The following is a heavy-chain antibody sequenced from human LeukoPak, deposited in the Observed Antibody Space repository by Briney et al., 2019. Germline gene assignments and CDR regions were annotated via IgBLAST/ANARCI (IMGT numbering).Heavy chain of an antibody. D-gene: IGHD3-3*01. CDR3: ARGRTIFGVVTTYYYYYYMDV. CDR1: GGSFSGYY. V-gene: IGHV4-34*01. CDR2: INHSGST. Sequence: SETLSLTCAVYGGSFSGYYWSWIRQPPGKGLEWIGEINHSGSTNYNPSLKSRVTISVDTSKNQFSLKLSSVTAADTAVYYCARGRTIFGVVTTYYYYYYMDVWGKGTTVTVSS. J-gene: IGHJ6*03.